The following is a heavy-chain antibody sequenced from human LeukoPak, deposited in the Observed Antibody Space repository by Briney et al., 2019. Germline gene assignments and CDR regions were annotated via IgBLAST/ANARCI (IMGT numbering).Heavy chain of an antibody. D-gene: IGHD3-9*01. CDR3: ARDFIPRGYDILTGLPIKPQDAFDI. V-gene: IGHV1-18*01. Sequence: ASVKVSCKASGGTFSSYATSWVRQAPGQGLEWMGWISAYNGNTNYAQKLQGRVTMTTDTSTSTAYMELRSLRSDDTAVYYCARDFIPRGYDILTGLPIKPQDAFDIWGQGTMVTVSS. CDR2: ISAYNGNT. CDR1: GGTFSSYA. J-gene: IGHJ3*02.